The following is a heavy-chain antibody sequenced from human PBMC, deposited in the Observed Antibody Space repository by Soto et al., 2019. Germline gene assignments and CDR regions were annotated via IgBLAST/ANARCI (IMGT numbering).Heavy chain of an antibody. J-gene: IGHJ1*01. CDR1: GGSISSGGYY. Sequence: QVQLQESGPGLVKPSQTLSLTCTVSGGSISSGGYYWSWIRQHPGKGLEWIGDINYSGSTYYNPSLKSRVTISVDTSKNQFSLKLSSVTAADTAVYYCARGSIAVAGTLYFQHWGQGTLVTVSS. D-gene: IGHD6-19*01. CDR3: ARGSIAVAGTLYFQH. V-gene: IGHV4-31*03. CDR2: INYSGST.